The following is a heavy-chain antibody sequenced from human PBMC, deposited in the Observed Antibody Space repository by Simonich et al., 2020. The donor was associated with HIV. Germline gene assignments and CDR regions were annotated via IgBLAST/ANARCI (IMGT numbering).Heavy chain of an antibody. CDR3: TRPAPYSSGWTFDY. D-gene: IGHD6-19*01. Sequence: EVQLVESGGGLVQPGGSLKVSCAASGFTFSGSAIHWVRQASGKGLEWVGRIRSKANSYATAYTASVKGRFNIYRDDSKNTAYLQMNSLKTEDTAVYYCTRPAPYSSGWTFDYWGQGTLVTVSS. CDR1: GFTFSGSA. CDR2: IRSKANSYAT. V-gene: IGHV3-73*02. J-gene: IGHJ4*02.